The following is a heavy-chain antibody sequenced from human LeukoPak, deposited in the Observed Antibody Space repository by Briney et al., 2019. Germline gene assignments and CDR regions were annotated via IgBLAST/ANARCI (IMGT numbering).Heavy chain of an antibody. V-gene: IGHV1-18*04. D-gene: IGHD3-22*01. J-gene: IGHJ3*02. Sequence: ASVKVSCKASGYTFTGYYMRWVRQAPGQGLEWMGWISAYNGNTNYAQKLQGRVTMTTDTSTSTAYMELRSLRSDDTAVYYCARDRRYDSSGMDAFDIWGQGTMVTVSS. CDR2: ISAYNGNT. CDR3: ARDRRYDSSGMDAFDI. CDR1: GYTFTGYY.